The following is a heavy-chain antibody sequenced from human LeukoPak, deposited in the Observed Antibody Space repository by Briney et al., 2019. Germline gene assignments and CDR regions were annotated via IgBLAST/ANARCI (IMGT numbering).Heavy chain of an antibody. D-gene: IGHD3-22*01. J-gene: IGHJ3*02. CDR3: AREGTYYYDSSGYYHDAFDI. V-gene: IGHV4-39*07. CDR2: IYHSGST. CDR1: GGSFTSSSYY. Sequence: SETLSLTCSVSGGSFTSSSYYWGWIRQPPGKGLEWIGYIYHSGSTYYNPSLKSRVTISVDTSKNQFSLKLSSVTAADTAVYYCAREGTYYYDSSGYYHDAFDIWGQGTMVTVSS.